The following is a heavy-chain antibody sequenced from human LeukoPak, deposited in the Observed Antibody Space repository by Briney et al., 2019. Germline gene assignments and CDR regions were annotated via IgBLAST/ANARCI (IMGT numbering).Heavy chain of an antibody. Sequence: GASVNVSCKASGGTFSSYAISWVRQAPGQGREWMGRIIPILGIANYAQKFQGRVTITADKSTSTAYMELSSLRSEDTAVYYCASLQRGSGSYGPGWFDPWGQGTLVTVSS. CDR2: IIPILGIA. CDR1: GGTFSSYA. CDR3: ASLQRGSGSYGPGWFDP. J-gene: IGHJ5*02. V-gene: IGHV1-69*04. D-gene: IGHD1-26*01.